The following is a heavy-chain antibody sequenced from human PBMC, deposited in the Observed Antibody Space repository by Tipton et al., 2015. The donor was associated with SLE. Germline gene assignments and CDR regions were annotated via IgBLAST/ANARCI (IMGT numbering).Heavy chain of an antibody. V-gene: IGHV3-11*05. CDR2: ISSSSSYT. CDR3: AREEYYGSGSYGY. CDR1: GFTFSDYY. D-gene: IGHD3-10*01. Sequence: SLRLSCAASGFTFSDYYMSWIRQAPGKGLEWVSYISSSSSYTNYADSVKGRFTISRDNAKNSLYLQMNSLRAEDTAVYYCAREEYYGSGSYGYWGQGTLVTVSS. J-gene: IGHJ4*02.